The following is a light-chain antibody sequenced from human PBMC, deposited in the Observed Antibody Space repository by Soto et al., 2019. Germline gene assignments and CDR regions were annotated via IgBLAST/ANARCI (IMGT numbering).Light chain of an antibody. CDR2: EAS. CDR1: QDLSNF. Sequence: DIQISQSPSSLSASVGDRVTITCRASQDLSNFLAWYQQKPGRAPDLLVYEASTLQSGVPPRFIGGGSGTHSTLTIRSLQPEDAATYYCQKYKSAPYTFGQGTKLEIK. J-gene: IGKJ2*01. CDR3: QKYKSAPYT. V-gene: IGKV1-27*01.